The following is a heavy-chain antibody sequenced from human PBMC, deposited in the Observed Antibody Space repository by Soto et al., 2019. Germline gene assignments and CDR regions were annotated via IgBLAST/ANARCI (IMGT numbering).Heavy chain of an antibody. CDR3: ARGDDTVTTDY. Sequence: QVQLQESGPGLVKPSETLSLTCTVSGGSISSYYWSWIRQPPGKGLEWIGYIYYSGSTNYNPSLKSRVTISVDTSKNQFSLKLSSVTAADTAVYYCARGDDTVTTDYWGQGTLVTVSS. CDR1: GGSISSYY. D-gene: IGHD4-17*01. CDR2: IYYSGST. J-gene: IGHJ4*02. V-gene: IGHV4-59*01.